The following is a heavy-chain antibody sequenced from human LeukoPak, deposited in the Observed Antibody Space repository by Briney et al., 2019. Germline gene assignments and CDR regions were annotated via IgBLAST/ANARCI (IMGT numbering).Heavy chain of an antibody. D-gene: IGHD2-8*01. Sequence: GGSLRLSCEASGFAFSDFGIHWVRQAPGKGLEWVAVTWSDGNKKYYSESVKGRFTISRDNSKNTLYLQMNSLRAEDTAVYYCAKDRSCTNNICHGDFDYWGQGTLVTVSS. J-gene: IGHJ4*02. CDR1: GFAFSDFG. V-gene: IGHV3-33*06. CDR3: AKDRSCTNNICHGDFDY. CDR2: TWSDGNKK.